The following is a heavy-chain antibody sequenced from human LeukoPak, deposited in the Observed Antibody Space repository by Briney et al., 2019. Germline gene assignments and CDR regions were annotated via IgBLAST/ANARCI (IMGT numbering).Heavy chain of an antibody. J-gene: IGHJ4*02. CDR2: ISGSGGST. V-gene: IGHV3-23*01. CDR1: GFTFSSYA. CDR3: VKGQPPPVRYCSGGSCYSPGIAVAGPFDY. Sequence: RGSLRLSCAASGFTFSSYAMSWVRQAPGKGLEWVSAISGSGGSTYYADSVKGRFTISRDNSKNTLYLQMNGLRAEDTAVYYCVKGQPPPVRYCSGGSCYSPGIAVAGPFDYWGQGTLVTVSS. D-gene: IGHD2-15*01.